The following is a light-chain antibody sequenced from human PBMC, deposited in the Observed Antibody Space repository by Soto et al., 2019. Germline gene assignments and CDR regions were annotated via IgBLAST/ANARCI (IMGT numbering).Light chain of an antibody. J-gene: IGKJ4*01. CDR1: EGITTY. Sequence: IELTQSPPFLSASVGDRVTITCRADEGITTYLAWYQQQPGKAPKVLIYGASTLQNGVPPRFSGSGSGTEFTLTISSQQPEDFATYYCQQVKSFPLTFGGGTKVEVK. CDR2: GAS. CDR3: QQVKSFPLT. V-gene: IGKV1-9*01.